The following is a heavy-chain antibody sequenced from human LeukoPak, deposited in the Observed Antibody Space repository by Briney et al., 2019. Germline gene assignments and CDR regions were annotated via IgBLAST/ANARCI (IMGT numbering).Heavy chain of an antibody. J-gene: IGHJ4*02. Sequence: GGSLRLSCAASGFTVSSNYMSWVRQAPGKGLEWVSVIYSGGSTYYADSVKGRFTISRDNSKNTLYLQMNSLRAEDTAVYYCARDPKWLVASPLFDYWGQGTLVTVSS. CDR1: GFTVSSNY. CDR2: IYSGGST. CDR3: ARDPKWLVASPLFDY. V-gene: IGHV3-53*01. D-gene: IGHD6-19*01.